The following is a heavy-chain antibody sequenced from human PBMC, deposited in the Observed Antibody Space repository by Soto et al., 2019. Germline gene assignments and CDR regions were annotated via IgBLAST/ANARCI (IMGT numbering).Heavy chain of an antibody. CDR1: GYTFTGYY. Sequence: QVQLVQSGAEVKKPGASVKVSCKASGYTFTGYYMHWVRQAPGQGLEWMGWINPNSGGTNYAQKFQGRVTMTRDTSISTAYMELSRLRSDDTAVYYCARDGDRSSSWYPDYYYGMDVWGQGTTVTVSS. CDR3: ARDGDRSSSWYPDYYYGMDV. J-gene: IGHJ6*02. D-gene: IGHD6-13*01. V-gene: IGHV1-2*02. CDR2: INPNSGGT.